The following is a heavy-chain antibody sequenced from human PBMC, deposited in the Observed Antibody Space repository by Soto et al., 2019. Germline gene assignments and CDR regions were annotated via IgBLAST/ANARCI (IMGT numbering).Heavy chain of an antibody. D-gene: IGHD5-12*01. Sequence: HGESLKISCKTSGYNFAGYWIGWVRQMPGKGLEWLGIIFPGDSDTKYSPSFQGQVIISADKSIRTAYLQWSSLKASDTAIYYCARQSGMDVWGRGTTVTVSS. CDR2: IFPGDSDT. J-gene: IGHJ6*02. V-gene: IGHV5-51*01. CDR1: GYNFAGYW. CDR3: ARQSGMDV.